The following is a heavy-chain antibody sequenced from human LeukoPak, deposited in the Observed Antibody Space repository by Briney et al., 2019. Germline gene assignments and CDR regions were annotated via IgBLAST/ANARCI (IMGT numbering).Heavy chain of an antibody. CDR3: ARDPAGQLWFGEKRVGDY. Sequence: GGSLRLSCAASGFTFSSYAMHWVRQAPGKGLEWVAVISYDGSNKYYADSVKGRFTISRDNSKNTLYLQMNSLRAEDTAVYYCARDPAGQLWFGEKRVGDYWGQGTLVTVSS. D-gene: IGHD5-18*01. CDR1: GFTFSSYA. V-gene: IGHV3-30-3*01. J-gene: IGHJ4*02. CDR2: ISYDGSNK.